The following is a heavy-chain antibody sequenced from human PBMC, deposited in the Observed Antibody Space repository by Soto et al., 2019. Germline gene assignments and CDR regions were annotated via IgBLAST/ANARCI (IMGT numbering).Heavy chain of an antibody. CDR3: ARRASVSWYFAY. Sequence: PSETLSLTCAVYGGSFSGYYWSWIRQPPGKGLEWIGEINHSGSTNYNPSLKSRVTISVDTSKNQFSLKLSSVTAADTAVYYCARRASVSWYFAYWGQGTLVTVSS. V-gene: IGHV4-34*01. CDR2: INHSGST. J-gene: IGHJ4*02. D-gene: IGHD6-13*01. CDR1: GGSFSGYY.